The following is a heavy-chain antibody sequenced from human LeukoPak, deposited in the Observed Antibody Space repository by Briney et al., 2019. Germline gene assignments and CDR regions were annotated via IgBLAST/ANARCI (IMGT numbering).Heavy chain of an antibody. CDR1: GFSVSGYW. CDR3: AKGSKGAGPFGGGSCYFDYPLHEYYYYYGMDV. CDR2: ISYDGSNK. D-gene: IGHD2-15*01. Sequence: GGSLRLSCAVSGFSVSGYWMTWVCQAPGKGLEWVAVISYDGSNKYYADSVKGRFTISRDNSKNTLYLQMNSLRAEDTAVYYCAKGSKGAGPFGGGSCYFDYPLHEYYYYYGMDVWGQGTTVTVSS. J-gene: IGHJ6*02. V-gene: IGHV3-30*18.